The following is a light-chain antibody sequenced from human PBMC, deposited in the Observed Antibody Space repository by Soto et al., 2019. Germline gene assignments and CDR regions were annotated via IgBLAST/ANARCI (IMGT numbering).Light chain of an antibody. CDR2: DAS. V-gene: IGKV3D-20*01. Sequence: VLTLSPAALSLSPGERATLYCRASQSLSISQLAWYQQKPGQAPSLIIHDASSRGTGISDRFTGSESETYFTSTITTLEPEDCALYYCQRYYTSPRTFGRGAKVDIK. J-gene: IGKJ1*01. CDR1: QSLSISQ. CDR3: QRYYTSPRT.